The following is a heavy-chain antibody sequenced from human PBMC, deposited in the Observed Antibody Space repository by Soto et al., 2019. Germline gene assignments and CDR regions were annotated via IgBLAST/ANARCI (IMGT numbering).Heavy chain of an antibody. Sequence: GGSLRLSCAASGFTFSSYAMHWVRQAPGKGLEWVAVISYDGSNKYYADSVKGRFTISRDNSKNTLYLQMNSLRAEDTAVYYCARDSNFYSGYDYFDYWGQGTLVTAPQ. CDR1: GFTFSSYA. CDR2: ISYDGSNK. J-gene: IGHJ4*02. CDR3: ARDSNFYSGYDYFDY. V-gene: IGHV3-30-3*01. D-gene: IGHD5-12*01.